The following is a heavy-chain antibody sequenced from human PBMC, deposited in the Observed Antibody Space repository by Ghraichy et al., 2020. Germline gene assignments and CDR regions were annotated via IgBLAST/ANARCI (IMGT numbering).Heavy chain of an antibody. Sequence: GGSLRLSCAGSGFMFITFYMCWVRQAPGKGLEWVASISQNGDSAYYADSVKGRFTISRDNSRNALYLQMDSLRVEDTAVYYCATGGYSRPVDFWGQGSLVTVS. CDR2: ISQNGDSA. J-gene: IGHJ4*02. D-gene: IGHD5-12*01. CDR3: ATGGYSRPVDF. V-gene: IGHV3-23*01. CDR1: GFMFITFY.